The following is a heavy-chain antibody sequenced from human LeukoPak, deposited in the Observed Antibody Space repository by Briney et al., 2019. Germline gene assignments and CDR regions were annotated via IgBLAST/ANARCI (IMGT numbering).Heavy chain of an antibody. V-gene: IGHV3-64*01. CDR1: GFTFSNAW. CDR2: ISSNGGST. Sequence: GGSLRLTCTASGFTFSNAWMNWVRQAPGKGLEYVSAISSNGGSTYYANSVKGRFTISRDNSKNTLYLQMGSLRAEDMAVYYCARGLGSGSYYNRPPDYWGQGTLVTVSS. D-gene: IGHD3-10*01. CDR3: ARGLGSGSYYNRPPDY. J-gene: IGHJ4*02.